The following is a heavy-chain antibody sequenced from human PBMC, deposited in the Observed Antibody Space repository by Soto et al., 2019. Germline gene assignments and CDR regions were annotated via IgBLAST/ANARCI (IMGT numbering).Heavy chain of an antibody. V-gene: IGHV3-30*04. J-gene: IGHJ1*01. CDR1: GFTFSSYA. CDR3: ARGTGIAVAGTEYFQH. D-gene: IGHD6-19*01. Sequence: GGSLRLSCAASGFTFSSYAMHWVRQAPGKGLEWVAVISYDGSNKYYADSVKGRFTISRDNSKNTLYLQMNSLRAEDTAVYYCARGTGIAVAGTEYFQHWGQAPWSPSPQ. CDR2: ISYDGSNK.